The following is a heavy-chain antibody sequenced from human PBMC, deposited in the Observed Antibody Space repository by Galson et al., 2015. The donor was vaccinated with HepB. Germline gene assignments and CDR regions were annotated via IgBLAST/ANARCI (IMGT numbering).Heavy chain of an antibody. CDR2: INSDGSST. CDR1: GFTFSSYW. CDR3: ARGDYGDYAIPKGYFQH. D-gene: IGHD4-17*01. V-gene: IGHV3-74*01. J-gene: IGHJ1*01. Sequence: SLRLSCAASGFTFSSYWMSWVRQAPGKGLVWVSRINSDGSSTSYADSVKGRLTISRDNAKNTLYLQMNSLRAEDTAVYYCARGDYGDYAIPKGYFQHWGQGTLVTVSS.